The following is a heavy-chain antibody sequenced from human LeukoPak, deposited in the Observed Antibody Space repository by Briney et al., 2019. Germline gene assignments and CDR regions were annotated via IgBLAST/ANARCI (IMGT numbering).Heavy chain of an antibody. CDR2: ISASTSTT. D-gene: IGHD2-15*01. Sequence: GGSLRLSCAASGFTFGNYAMSWVRQSPGKGLEWVSAISASTSTTYYADSVRGRFTISRDISKNTLYLQMNSLRVEDTAVYYCAKSKEDCCGSFDPWGQGTLVTVSS. J-gene: IGHJ5*02. CDR3: AKSKEDCCGSFDP. V-gene: IGHV3-23*01. CDR1: GFTFGNYA.